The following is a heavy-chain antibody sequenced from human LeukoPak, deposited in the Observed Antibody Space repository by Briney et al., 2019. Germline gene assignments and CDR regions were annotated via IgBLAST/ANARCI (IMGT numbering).Heavy chain of an antibody. CDR1: GYSFTNYW. V-gene: IGHV5-51*03. CDR3: AKTIASLGSGARYLDP. Sequence: GASLKTSCKASGYSFTNYWSAGVRQQPGRGLEWMGIMHPDAPKITYSQSFECQVTISTDTSISTAYLEMYSLKAADTAIYYCAKTIASLGSGARYLDPWGQATMSTVSS. J-gene: IGHJ5*02. D-gene: IGHD1-26*01. CDR2: MHPDAPKI.